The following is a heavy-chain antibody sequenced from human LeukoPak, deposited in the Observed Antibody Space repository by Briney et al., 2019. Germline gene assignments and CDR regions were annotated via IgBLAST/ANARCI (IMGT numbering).Heavy chain of an antibody. CDR2: IYTSGST. CDR3: AREIAVAGPFDY. J-gene: IGHJ4*02. V-gene: IGHV4-4*07. Sequence: SETLSLTCTVSGGSIRSYYWSWIRQPAGKGLEWIGRIYTSGSTNYNPSLKSRVTMSVDTSKNQFSLKLSSVTAADTAVYYCAREIAVAGPFDYWGQGTLVTVSS. CDR1: GGSIRSYY. D-gene: IGHD6-19*01.